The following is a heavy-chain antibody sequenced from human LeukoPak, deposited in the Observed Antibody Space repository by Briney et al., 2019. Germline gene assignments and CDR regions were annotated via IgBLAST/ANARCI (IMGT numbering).Heavy chain of an antibody. V-gene: IGHV4-31*03. Sequence: SETLSLTCTVSGGSISSGGYYWSWIRQHPGKGLEWIGYIYYSGSTYYNPSLKSRVTISVDTSENQFSLKLSSVTAADTAVYYCARDQCSTEYYYYYYMDVWGKGTTVTVSS. CDR1: GGSISSGGYY. CDR3: ARDQCSTEYYYYYYMDV. J-gene: IGHJ6*03. D-gene: IGHD2-15*01. CDR2: IYYSGST.